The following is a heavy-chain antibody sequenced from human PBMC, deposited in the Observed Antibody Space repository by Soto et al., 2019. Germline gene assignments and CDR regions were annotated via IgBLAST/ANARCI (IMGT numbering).Heavy chain of an antibody. CDR1: GFTFSSYA. CDR3: AKEKLVAVTPLIDN. D-gene: IGHD2-15*01. V-gene: IGHV3-23*01. CDR2: ISGSGDTT. Sequence: PGGSLRLSCAASGFTFSSYAMSWVRQAPGKGLEWVSAISGSGDTTYYTDSVKGRFTISRDNSKNTLYLQMNSLRAEDTAVYYCAKEKLVAVTPLIDNWGQGTLVTVSS. J-gene: IGHJ4*02.